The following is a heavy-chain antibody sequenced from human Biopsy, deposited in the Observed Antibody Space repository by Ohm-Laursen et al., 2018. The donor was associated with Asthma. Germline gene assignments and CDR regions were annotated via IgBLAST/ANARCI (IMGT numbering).Heavy chain of an antibody. Sequence: SLRLSCAASGFTVSTNGMSWFRQPPGKGLEWVSVIYSGGGTYYADSVQGRVTISRDNSKNTLSLQMNSLRAEDTAVYYCARAYGGSFFSGSFDIWGQGTMVTVSS. D-gene: IGHD4-23*01. V-gene: IGHV3-53*01. CDR3: ARAYGGSFFSGSFDI. J-gene: IGHJ3*02. CDR2: IYSGGGT. CDR1: GFTVSTNG.